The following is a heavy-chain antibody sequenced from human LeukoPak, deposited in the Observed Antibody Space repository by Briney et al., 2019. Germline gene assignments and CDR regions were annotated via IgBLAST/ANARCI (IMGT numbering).Heavy chain of an antibody. CDR2: TYYNSKWYT. J-gene: IGHJ4*02. Sequence: SQTLSLTCAISGDSVSTASNAWYWIRQSPSRGLEWPGRTYYNSKWYTDYAVSVSGRTTINPDTSRNQLSLQLSFVTPEDTAVYYCARGARRIAARRVYYFDYWGQGTLVTVSS. D-gene: IGHD6-6*01. CDR1: GDSVSTASNA. CDR3: ARGARRIAARRVYYFDY. V-gene: IGHV6-1*01.